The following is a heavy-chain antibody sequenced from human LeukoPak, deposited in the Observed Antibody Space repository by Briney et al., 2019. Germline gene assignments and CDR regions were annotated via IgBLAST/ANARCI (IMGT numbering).Heavy chain of an antibody. CDR3: AKQSSGSYLDYFDY. CDR1: GFTFTSYA. D-gene: IGHD1-26*01. V-gene: IGHV3-23*01. Sequence: SGGSLRLSCAASGFTFTSYAMSWVRQAPGKGLEWVSTIGGSGGSTYYADSVKGRFTISRDNSKNTLYLQINSLRAEDTAVYYCAKQSSGSYLDYFDYWGQGTLVTVSS. CDR2: IGGSGGST. J-gene: IGHJ4*02.